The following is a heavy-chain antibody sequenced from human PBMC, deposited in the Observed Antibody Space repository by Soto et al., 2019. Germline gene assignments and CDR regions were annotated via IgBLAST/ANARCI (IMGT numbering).Heavy chain of an antibody. Sequence: QVQLVQSGADVKKPGASVKVSCKASGYTFNNYGISWVRQAPGQGLEWMGWIGPYNGNTDHAQNFQGRVTMTTDTSTNTAYMELRSLRSDDTALYYCARCYCSVGSCYTCWHFDLWGRGTLVTVSS. CDR3: ARCYCSVGSCYTCWHFDL. J-gene: IGHJ2*01. D-gene: IGHD2-15*01. V-gene: IGHV1-18*01. CDR1: GYTFNNYG. CDR2: IGPYNGNT.